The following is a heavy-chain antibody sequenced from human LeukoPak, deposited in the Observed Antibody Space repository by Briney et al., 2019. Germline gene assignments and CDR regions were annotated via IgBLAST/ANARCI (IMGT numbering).Heavy chain of an antibody. D-gene: IGHD3-10*01. CDR3: ARDLKSPDGFGSDAFDI. Sequence: ASVKVSCKASGYTFTSYGISWVRQAPGQGLEWMGWISAYNGNTNYAQKLQGRVTMTTDTSTSTAYMELSSLRSEDTAVYYCARDLKSPDGFGSDAFDIWGQGTMVTVSS. J-gene: IGHJ3*02. CDR1: GYTFTSYG. CDR2: ISAYNGNT. V-gene: IGHV1-18*01.